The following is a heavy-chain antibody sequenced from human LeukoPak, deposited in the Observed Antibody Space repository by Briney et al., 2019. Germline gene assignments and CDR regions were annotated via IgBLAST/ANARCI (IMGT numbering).Heavy chain of an antibody. V-gene: IGHV1-2*02. Sequence: ASVTVSCRASGYTFTGYYMHWVRQAPGQGLEWMGWINPNSGGTNYAQKFQGRVTMTRDTSISTAYMELSRLRSDGTAVYYCARGIRIVVVPAAIRFDYWGQGTLVTVSS. J-gene: IGHJ4*02. CDR2: INPNSGGT. CDR1: GYTFTGYY. CDR3: ARGIRIVVVPAAIRFDY. D-gene: IGHD2-2*02.